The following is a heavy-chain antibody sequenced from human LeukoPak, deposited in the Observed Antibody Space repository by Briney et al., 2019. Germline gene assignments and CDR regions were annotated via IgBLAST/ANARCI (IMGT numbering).Heavy chain of an antibody. D-gene: IGHD1-26*01. V-gene: IGHV1-18*01. CDR1: GYTFTSYG. Sequence: GASVKVSCKASGYTFTSYGISWVRQAPGQGLEWMGWISAYNGNTNYAQKLQGRVTMTTDTSTSTAYTELRSLRSDDTAVYYCARLGVAYYYYYGMDVWGQGTTVTVSS. CDR2: ISAYNGNT. J-gene: IGHJ6*02. CDR3: ARLGVAYYYYYGMDV.